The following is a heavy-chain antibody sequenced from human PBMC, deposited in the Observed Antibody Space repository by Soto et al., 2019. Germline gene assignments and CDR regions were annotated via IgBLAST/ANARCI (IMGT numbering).Heavy chain of an antibody. V-gene: IGHV1-18*01. Sequence: GASVKVSCKASGYTFTSYGISWVRQAPGQGLEWMGWISAYNGNTNYAQKLQGRVTMTTDTSTSTAYMELRSLRSDDTAVYYFARDHGRIRYFDWLVFFDYWGQGTLVTVSS. CDR2: ISAYNGNT. CDR3: ARDHGRIRYFDWLVFFDY. J-gene: IGHJ4*02. D-gene: IGHD3-9*01. CDR1: GYTFTSYG.